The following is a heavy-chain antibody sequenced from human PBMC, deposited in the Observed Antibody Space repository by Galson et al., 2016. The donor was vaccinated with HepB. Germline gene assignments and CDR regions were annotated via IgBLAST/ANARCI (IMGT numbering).Heavy chain of an antibody. CDR3: AKDMALPADGAEFDY. D-gene: IGHD2-2*01. V-gene: IGHV3-23*01. CDR1: GFSFSTYA. Sequence: SLRFSCAASGFSFSTYAMCWVRQAPGKGLDLVSCISPSGVDTSYADSVKGRFTISRDNSKSTLYLQMNSLRVEDSALYYCAKDMALPADGAEFDYWGQGTRVTVSS. J-gene: IGHJ4*02. CDR2: ISPSGVDT.